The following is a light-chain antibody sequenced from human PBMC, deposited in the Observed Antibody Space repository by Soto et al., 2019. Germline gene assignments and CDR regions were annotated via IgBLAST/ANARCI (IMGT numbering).Light chain of an antibody. Sequence: EIELTQSPGTVSRSPGDRATXSCRASQSVSSNYLAWYQQIPGQAPRLLIYGASNRATGIPGRFSGSGSGTDFIFTISRLEPEDFAVYYCQQYGSASWTFGQGTKVDI. J-gene: IGKJ1*01. CDR3: QQYGSASWT. V-gene: IGKV3-20*01. CDR1: QSVSSNY. CDR2: GAS.